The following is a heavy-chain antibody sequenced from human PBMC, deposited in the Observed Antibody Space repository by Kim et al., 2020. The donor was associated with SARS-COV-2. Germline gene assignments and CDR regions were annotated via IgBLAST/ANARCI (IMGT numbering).Heavy chain of an antibody. Sequence: SPSFQGQVTISADKSISTAYLQWSSLKASDTAMYYCARWGGGWLLSFVDYWGQGTLVTVSS. J-gene: IGHJ4*02. CDR3: ARWGGGWLLSFVDY. D-gene: IGHD3-9*01. V-gene: IGHV5-51*01.